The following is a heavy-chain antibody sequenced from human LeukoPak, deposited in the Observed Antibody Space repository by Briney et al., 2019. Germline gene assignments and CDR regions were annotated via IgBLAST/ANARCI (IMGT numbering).Heavy chain of an antibody. D-gene: IGHD2-15*01. CDR3: ARDGRGYCSGGSCSRVGWFDP. Sequence: ASVTVSFKASGYTFTSYSISWVRQAPGQGLEWMGWISAYNGNTNYAQKLQGRVTMTTDTSTSTAYMELRSLRFDDTAVYYCARDGRGYCSGGSCSRVGWFDPWGQGTLVTVSS. V-gene: IGHV1-18*04. J-gene: IGHJ5*02. CDR1: GYTFTSYS. CDR2: ISAYNGNT.